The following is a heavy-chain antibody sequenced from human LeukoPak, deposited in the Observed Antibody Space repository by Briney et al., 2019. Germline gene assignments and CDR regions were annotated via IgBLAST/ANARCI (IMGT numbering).Heavy chain of an antibody. CDR3: ARDFPPRGGGKTFDY. V-gene: IGHV4-59*01. Sequence: KPSETLSLTCTVSGGSISSYYWSWIRQPPGKGLEWIGYIYYSGSTNYNPSLKSRVTISVDTSKNQFSLKLSSVTAADTAVYYCARDFPPRGGGKTFDYWGQGTLVTVSS. J-gene: IGHJ4*02. CDR2: IYYSGST. D-gene: IGHD2-15*01. CDR1: GGSISSYY.